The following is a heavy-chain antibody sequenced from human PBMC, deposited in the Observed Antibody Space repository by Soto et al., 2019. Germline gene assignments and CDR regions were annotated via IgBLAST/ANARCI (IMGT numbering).Heavy chain of an antibody. CDR3: ARGGWDYYDSSGYYPYYFDY. CDR1: GGSISSGGYS. V-gene: IGHV4-30-2*01. D-gene: IGHD3-22*01. J-gene: IGHJ4*02. CDR2: IYHSGST. Sequence: SETLSLTCAVSGGSISSGGYSWSWIRQPPGKGLEWIGYIYHSGSTYYNPSLKSRVTISVDRSKNQFSLKLSSVTAADTAVYYCARGGWDYYDSSGYYPYYFDYWGQGTLVTVPS.